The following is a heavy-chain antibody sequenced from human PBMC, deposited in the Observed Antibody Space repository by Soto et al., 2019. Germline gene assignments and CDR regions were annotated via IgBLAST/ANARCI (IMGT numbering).Heavy chain of an antibody. CDR2: ISSSGSTI. J-gene: IGHJ6*02. CDR3: AREYRRGYDLWSGLNYYGMDV. V-gene: IGHV3-48*03. D-gene: IGHD3-3*01. CDR1: GFTFSSYE. Sequence: QSGGSLRLSCAASGFTFSSYEMNWVRQAPGKGLEWVSYISSSGSTIYYADSVKGRFTISRDNAKNSLYLQMNSLRAEDTAVYYCAREYRRGYDLWSGLNYYGMDVWGQGTTVTVSS.